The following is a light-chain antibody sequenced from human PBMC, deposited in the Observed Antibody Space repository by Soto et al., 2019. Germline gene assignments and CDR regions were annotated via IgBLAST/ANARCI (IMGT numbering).Light chain of an antibody. CDR3: TSYTSSSTPVI. Sequence: QSALTQPASVSGSPGQSITISCTGTSSDVGGYNYVSWYQHHPGKAPKLMIYDVSNRPSGVSNRFSGSKSGNTASLTIAGRQPEDEADYYCTSYTSSSTPVIFGGGTKLTVL. V-gene: IGLV2-14*03. CDR1: SSDVGGYNY. J-gene: IGLJ2*01. CDR2: DVS.